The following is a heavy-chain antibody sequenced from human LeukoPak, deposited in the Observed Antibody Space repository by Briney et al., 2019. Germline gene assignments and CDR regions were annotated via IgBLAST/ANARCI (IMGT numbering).Heavy chain of an antibody. Sequence: SETLSLTCTVSGGSISSSSYYWGWIRQPPGKGLEWIGSIYYSGSTYYNPSLKSRVTISVDTSKNQFSLKLSSVTAADTAVYYCARGGHYYYMDVCGKGTTVTVSS. CDR3: ARGGHYYYMDV. CDR2: IYYSGST. J-gene: IGHJ6*03. CDR1: GGSISSSSYY. V-gene: IGHV4-39*07.